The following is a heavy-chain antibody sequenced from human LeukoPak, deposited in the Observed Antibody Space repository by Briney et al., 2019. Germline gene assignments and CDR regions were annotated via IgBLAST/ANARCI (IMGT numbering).Heavy chain of an antibody. Sequence: SETLSLTCTVSGDSISTYYWSWIRQPPGKGLEYIGYIYYSGSTNYNPSLKSRVTISVDTSKNQFSLKLTSVTAADTAVYYCARAARYLGQDAFDIWGQGTMVTVSS. J-gene: IGHJ3*02. CDR1: GDSISTYY. D-gene: IGHD1-14*01. CDR2: IYYSGST. V-gene: IGHV4-59*12. CDR3: ARAARYLGQDAFDI.